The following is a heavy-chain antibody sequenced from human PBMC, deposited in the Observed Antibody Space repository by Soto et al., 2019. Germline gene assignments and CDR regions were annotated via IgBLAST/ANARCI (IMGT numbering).Heavy chain of an antibody. CDR3: ARDGANCSGGSCYWGYYGMDV. J-gene: IGHJ6*02. CDR1: GGTFSSYA. V-gene: IGHV1-69*05. Sequence: QVQLVQSGAEVKKPGSSVKVSCKASGGTFSSYAISWVRQAPGQGLEWMGGLIPIFGTANYAQKFQGRVTITTDDSTSTAYMELSSLRSEDTAVYYCARDGANCSGGSCYWGYYGMDVWGQGTTVTVSS. CDR2: LIPIFGTA. D-gene: IGHD2-15*01.